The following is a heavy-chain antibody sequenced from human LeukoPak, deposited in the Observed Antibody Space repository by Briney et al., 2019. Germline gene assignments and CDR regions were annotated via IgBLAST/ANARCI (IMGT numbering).Heavy chain of an antibody. V-gene: IGHV3-53*01. J-gene: IGHJ4*02. CDR2: IYGGGST. Sequence: GGSLRLSCAASGFTVSSNYMSWVRQAPGKGLEWVSVIYGGGSTYYADSVKGRFTISRDNSKNTLYLQMNSLRAEDTAVYYCASFGAYSSGWLPDYWGQGTLVTVSS. CDR1: GFTVSSNY. D-gene: IGHD6-19*01. CDR3: ASFGAYSSGWLPDY.